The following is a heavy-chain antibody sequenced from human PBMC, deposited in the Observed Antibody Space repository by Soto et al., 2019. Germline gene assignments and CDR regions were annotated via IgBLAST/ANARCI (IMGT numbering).Heavy chain of an antibody. CDR3: ARGRYGDY. D-gene: IGHD1-1*01. V-gene: IGHV1-18*01. Sequence: QVNLVQSGAEVKKPGASVKVSCKGSGYAFTTYGITWVRQAPGQGLEWMGWISAHNGNTNYAQKLQGRVTVTRDTSTSTDYMELRRLRSDETAVYSCARGRYGDYWGQGALVTVSS. CDR2: ISAHNGNT. CDR1: GYAFTTYG. J-gene: IGHJ4*02.